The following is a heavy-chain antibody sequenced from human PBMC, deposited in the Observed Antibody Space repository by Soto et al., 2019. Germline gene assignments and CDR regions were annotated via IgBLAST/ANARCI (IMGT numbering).Heavy chain of an antibody. CDR1: GGSFSAYY. D-gene: IGHD2-15*01. Sequence: SETLSLTCAVYGGSFSAYYWSWIRQPPGKGLEWIGEINHSGGTSYNPSLKSRVTISVDTSKSTAYMELSSLRSEDTAVYYCARGATATVVEIDYWGQGTLVTVSS. J-gene: IGHJ4*02. CDR3: ARGATATVVEIDY. V-gene: IGHV4-34*01. CDR2: INHSGGT.